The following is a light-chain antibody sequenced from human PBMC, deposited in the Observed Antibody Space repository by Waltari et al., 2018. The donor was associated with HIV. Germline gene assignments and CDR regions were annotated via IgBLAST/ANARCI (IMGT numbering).Light chain of an antibody. V-gene: IGKV4-1*01. Sequence: DIVMTQSPDSLTVSLGERATISCKSSQSAFHRSKNKNNLAWYQLKRAQPPKLLIHWASIRESAVPDRFSRSGSGTDFTLTISCLQAEDVALYYCQERYSTPLTFGGGTKVEIK. CDR3: QERYSTPLT. CDR2: WAS. CDR1: QSAFHRSKNKNN. J-gene: IGKJ4*01.